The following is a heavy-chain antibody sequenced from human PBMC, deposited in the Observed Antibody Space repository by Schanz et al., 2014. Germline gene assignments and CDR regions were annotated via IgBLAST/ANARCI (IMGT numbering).Heavy chain of an antibody. J-gene: IGHJ3*01. V-gene: IGHV3-53*01. CDR3: ARDEGRDGYNLAFDV. CDR2: LYIGGGST. D-gene: IGHD5-12*01. CDR1: GFTVSTNY. Sequence: EVQLVESGGGLIQPGGSLRLSCAVSGFTVSTNYMSWVRQAPGKGLEWVSSLYIGGGSTRYADSVKGRFIISRDSSKNTLFLQMNSLRADVTAVYFCARDEGRDGYNLAFDVWGQGTLVTVSS.